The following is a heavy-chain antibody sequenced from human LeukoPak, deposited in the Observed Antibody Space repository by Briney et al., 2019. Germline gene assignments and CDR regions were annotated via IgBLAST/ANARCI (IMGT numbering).Heavy chain of an antibody. CDR3: ARGTIEGFDP. J-gene: IGHJ5*02. Sequence: ASVKVSCKASGYTFTRDYIHWVRQVFGQGLEWMGIISPSGGSATYAQKFQGRVTMTREMSTSTVYMELSSLKSEDTAVYYCARGTIEGFDPWGQGTLVTVSS. D-gene: IGHD1-7*01. CDR1: GYTFTRDY. V-gene: IGHV1-46*01. CDR2: ISPSGGSA.